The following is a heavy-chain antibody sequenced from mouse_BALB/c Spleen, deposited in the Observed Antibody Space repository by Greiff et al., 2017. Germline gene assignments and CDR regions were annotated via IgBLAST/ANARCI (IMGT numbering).Heavy chain of an antibody. J-gene: IGHJ4*01. V-gene: IGHV5-6-3*01. CDR1: GFTFSSYG. Sequence: EVMLVESGGGLVQPGGSLKLSCAASGFTFSSYGMSWVRQTPDKRLELVATINSNGGSTYYPDSVKGRFTISRDNAKNTLYLQMSSLKSEDTAMYYCASYGYDGGYAMDYWGQGTSVTVSS. CDR2: INSNGGST. CDR3: ASYGYDGGYAMDY. D-gene: IGHD2-2*01.